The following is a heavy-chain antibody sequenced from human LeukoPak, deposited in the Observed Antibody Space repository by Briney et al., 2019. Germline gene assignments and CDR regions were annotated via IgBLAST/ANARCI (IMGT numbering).Heavy chain of an antibody. CDR3: ARVPYTSRWYLLDY. D-gene: IGHD6-13*01. Sequence: GGSLRLSCAASGFTFSTYSMNWVRQAPGKGLEWVSYISSSGTTIYYADSVKGRFTISRDTAQNSLYLHMNSLRHEDTAMYYCARVPYTSRWYLLDYWGQGTLVTVSS. CDR1: GFTFSTYS. V-gene: IGHV3-48*02. CDR2: ISSSGTTI. J-gene: IGHJ4*02.